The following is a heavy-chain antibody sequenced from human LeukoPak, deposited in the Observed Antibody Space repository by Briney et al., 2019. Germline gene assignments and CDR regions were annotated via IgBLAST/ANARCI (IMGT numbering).Heavy chain of an antibody. CDR3: ARDVVAAPGTWDY. V-gene: IGHV4-4*07. Sequence: SETLSLTCTVSGDSISNFYWSWIRQPAGKGLEWIGRIYTSGSTNYNPSLKSRVTMSVDTSKDQFSLKLSSVTAADTAVYYCARDVVAAPGTWDYWGQGTLVTVSS. CDR2: IYTSGST. D-gene: IGHD6-13*01. J-gene: IGHJ4*02. CDR1: GDSISNFY.